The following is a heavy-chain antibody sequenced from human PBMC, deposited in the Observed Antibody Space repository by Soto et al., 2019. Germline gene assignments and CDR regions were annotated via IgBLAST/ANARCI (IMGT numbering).Heavy chain of an antibody. CDR1: GYTFTSYA. J-gene: IGHJ6*03. CDR3: ARDLAMVRGVIYYVDV. CDR2: INAGSGNT. Sequence: QVQLVQSGAEVKKPGASVKVSCKASGYTFTSYAMHWVRQAPGQRLEWMGWINAGSGNTKYSQKFQGRVAITRDTSASRAYMELSSLRSEDTAIYYCARDLAMVRGVIYYVDVWGKGTTVTVSS. D-gene: IGHD3-10*01. V-gene: IGHV1-3*01.